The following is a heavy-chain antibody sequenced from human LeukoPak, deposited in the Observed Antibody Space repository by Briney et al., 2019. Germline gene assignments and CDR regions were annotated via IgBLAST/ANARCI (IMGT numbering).Heavy chain of an antibody. CDR1: GGSISSGSYY. V-gene: IGHV4-61*02. Sequence: PSQTLSLTCTVSGGSISSGSYYWNWIRQPAGKGLEWIGRIYTSGSTNYNPSLKSRVTISVDTSKNQFSLKLSSVTAADTAVYYCARARNYYDSSGFYYEGDAFDIWGQGTMVTVSS. CDR3: ARARNYYDSSGFYYEGDAFDI. D-gene: IGHD3-22*01. J-gene: IGHJ3*02. CDR2: IYTSGST.